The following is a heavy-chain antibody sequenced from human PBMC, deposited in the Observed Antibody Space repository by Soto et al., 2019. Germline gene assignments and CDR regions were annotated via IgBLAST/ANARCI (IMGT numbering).Heavy chain of an antibody. CDR3: AKTDPGGRCSGICYPDY. CDR1: GASIYNGGYF. Sequence: PSETLSLTCSVSGASIYNGGYFWSWIRQSPGKGLEWIGHIHNSGSPYNNPSLKSRVTISADTSMNQFSLTLTSVTAADTAVYYCAKTDPGGRCSGICYPDYWGQGTLVTVSS. V-gene: IGHV4-30-4*01. CDR2: IHNSGSP. J-gene: IGHJ4*02. D-gene: IGHD2-15*01.